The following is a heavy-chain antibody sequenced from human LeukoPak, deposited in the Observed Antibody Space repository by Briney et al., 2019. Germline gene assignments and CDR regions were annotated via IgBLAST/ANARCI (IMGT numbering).Heavy chain of an antibody. D-gene: IGHD2-8*01. CDR2: ISGSGIK. CDR3: AREDTGVAFDI. Sequence: GGSLRLSCADSRFTFSSYEMNWVRQAPGKGLEWVSYISGSGIKHYTDSVTGRFTISRDNTKNSLYLQMNSLRVEDTAVYYCAREDTGVAFDIWGQGTTVTV. CDR1: RFTFSSYE. J-gene: IGHJ3*02. V-gene: IGHV3-48*03.